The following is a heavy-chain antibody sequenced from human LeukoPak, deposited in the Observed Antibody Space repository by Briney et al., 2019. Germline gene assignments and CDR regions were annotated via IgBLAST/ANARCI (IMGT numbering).Heavy chain of an antibody. CDR3: ARIIAVAGTPPLTEYYFDY. CDR2: IYYSGST. J-gene: IGHJ4*02. D-gene: IGHD6-19*01. CDR1: GGSISSYY. V-gene: IGHV4-59*01. Sequence: SETLSLTCTVSGGSISSYYWSWIRQPPGKGLEWIGYIYYSGSTNYNPSLKSRVTISVDTSKNQFSLKLSSVTAADTAVYYCARIIAVAGTPPLTEYYFDYWGQGTLVTVSS.